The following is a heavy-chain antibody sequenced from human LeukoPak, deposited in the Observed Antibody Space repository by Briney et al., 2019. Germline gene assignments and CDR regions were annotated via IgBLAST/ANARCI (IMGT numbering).Heavy chain of an antibody. Sequence: PGGSLRLSCAAPGFTFSSYSMNWVRQAPGKGLEWVSSISSSSSYIYYADSVKGRFTISRDNAKNSLYLQMNSLRAEDTAVYYCARALFIAAAGTGYWGQGTLVTVSS. J-gene: IGHJ4*02. D-gene: IGHD6-13*01. V-gene: IGHV3-21*01. CDR3: ARALFIAAAGTGY. CDR1: GFTFSSYS. CDR2: ISSSSSYI.